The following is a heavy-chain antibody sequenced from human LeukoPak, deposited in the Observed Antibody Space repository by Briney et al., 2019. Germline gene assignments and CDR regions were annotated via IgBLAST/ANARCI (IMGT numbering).Heavy chain of an antibody. CDR1: GFTFGDYA. Sequence: GSLRLSCTASGFTFGDYAMSWVRQAPGKGLEWVGFIRSKTYGGTTDYAASVKGRFTISRDESKSIAYLQMNSLKTEDTAVYYCTRDRSAVAGTGSSAHYWGQGTLVTASS. J-gene: IGHJ4*02. CDR3: TRDRSAVAGTGSSAHY. CDR2: IRSKTYGGTT. V-gene: IGHV3-49*04. D-gene: IGHD6-19*01.